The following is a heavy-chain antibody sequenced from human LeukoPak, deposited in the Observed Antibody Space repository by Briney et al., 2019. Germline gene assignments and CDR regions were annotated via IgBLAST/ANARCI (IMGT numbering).Heavy chain of an antibody. J-gene: IGHJ6*02. CDR3: ARDTAMAYCYYGMDV. CDR2: IYSGGST. Sequence: GSLRLSCAASGFTVSSNYMSWVRQAPGKGLEWVSVIYSGGSTYYADSVKGRFTISRDNSKNTLYLQMNSLRAEDTAVYYCARDTAMAYCYYGMDVWGQGTTVTVSS. CDR1: GFTVSSNY. D-gene: IGHD5-18*01. V-gene: IGHV3-66*01.